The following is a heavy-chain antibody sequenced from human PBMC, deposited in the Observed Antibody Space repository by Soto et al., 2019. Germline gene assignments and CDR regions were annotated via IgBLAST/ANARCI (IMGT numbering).Heavy chain of an antibody. CDR1: GGSISSYY. CDR2: IYYSGST. D-gene: IGHD3-10*01. J-gene: IGHJ4*02. Sequence: SETLSLTCTVSGGSISSYYWSWIRQPPGKGLEWIGYIYYSGSTNYNPSLKSRVTISVDTSKNQFSLKLSSVTAADTAVYYCARDRTGLFAYWGQGTLVTVSS. V-gene: IGHV4-59*01. CDR3: ARDRTGLFAY.